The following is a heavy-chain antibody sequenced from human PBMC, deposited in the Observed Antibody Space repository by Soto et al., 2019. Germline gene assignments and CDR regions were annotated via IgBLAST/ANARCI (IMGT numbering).Heavy chain of an antibody. V-gene: IGHV4-31*03. Sequence: PSATLSRPCTVSGGSILSGGSSWTWIRQHPGEGLEWIGYIYYSGSTYYNPSLKSRVTISVDTSKNQFSLKLRSVTAADTAMYYCARSLSSSSGYFDPWGQGTLVTVSS. CDR1: GGSILSGGSS. J-gene: IGHJ5*02. CDR2: IYYSGST. D-gene: IGHD6-6*01. CDR3: ARSLSSSSGYFDP.